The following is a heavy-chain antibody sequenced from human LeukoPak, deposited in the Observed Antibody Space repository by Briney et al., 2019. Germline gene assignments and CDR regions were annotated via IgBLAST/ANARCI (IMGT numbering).Heavy chain of an antibody. CDR2: IYRGGST. CDR3: AKVDYNSGSFFDY. D-gene: IGHD3-10*01. J-gene: IGHJ4*02. CDR1: GFTVSSNY. V-gene: IGHV3-53*01. Sequence: PGGSLRLSCAASGFTVSSNYMSWVRQTPGKGLEWVSEIYRGGSTFYADSVKGRFTVSRDNSKNTVYLQINSLRAEDTAVYYCAKVDYNSGSFFDYWGQGTLVTVSS.